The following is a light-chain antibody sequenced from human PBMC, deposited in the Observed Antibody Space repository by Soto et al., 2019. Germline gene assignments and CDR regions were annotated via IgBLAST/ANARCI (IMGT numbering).Light chain of an antibody. CDR2: DAS. CDR1: QSVGTY. CDR3: QQRSNWPGT. V-gene: IGKV3-11*01. J-gene: IGKJ3*01. Sequence: EIVLTQSPATLSLSPGERAILSCSASQSVGTYLAWYQQKPGQAPMLLIYDASNRATGIPARFGGSGSGTDFTLTINSLEPEDFAVYYCQQRSNWPGTFGPGTKVDIK.